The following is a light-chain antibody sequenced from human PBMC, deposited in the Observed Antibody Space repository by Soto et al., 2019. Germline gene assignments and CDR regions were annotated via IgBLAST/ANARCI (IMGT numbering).Light chain of an antibody. CDR2: AAS. CDR1: QGISSY. Sequence: DLQLTQSPSFLSASVGDRVTITCRASQGISSYLAWFQQKPGKAPKLLISAASTLQSGVPSRFSGSGSGTGFTLTISSLQPEDFATYYCQQLNTYPYTFGQGTKLEIK. CDR3: QQLNTYPYT. V-gene: IGKV1-9*01. J-gene: IGKJ2*01.